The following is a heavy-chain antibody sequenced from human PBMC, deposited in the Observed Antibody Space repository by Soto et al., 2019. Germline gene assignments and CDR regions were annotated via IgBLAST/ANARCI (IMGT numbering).Heavy chain of an antibody. CDR3: ARLLYYYDSSGWRGMDV. CDR1: GFTFSSYG. D-gene: IGHD3-22*01. CDR2: IWYDGNKK. J-gene: IGHJ6*02. V-gene: IGHV3-33*01. Sequence: QVQLVESGGGVVQPGRSLRLSCAASGFTFSSYGMHWVRQAPGKGLEWGALIWYDGNKKYYADSVKGRFTISRDNSKNTLHLQMNSLRAEDTAVYYCARLLYYYDSSGWRGMDVWGQGTTVTVSS.